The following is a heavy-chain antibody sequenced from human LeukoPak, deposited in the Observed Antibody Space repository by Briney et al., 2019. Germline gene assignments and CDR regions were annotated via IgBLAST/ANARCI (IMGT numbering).Heavy chain of an antibody. Sequence: GGSLRLSCVVSGFTFGSCAMTWVRQAPGKGLEWVSAISGGGGGTTYYAESVKGRFTISGDNSKNTVYLQMHSLRAEDTAIYFCAKGRAGGWNGGDRWGQGTLVTVSS. CDR3: AKGRAGGWNGGDR. D-gene: IGHD1-1*01. CDR1: GFTFGSCA. CDR2: ISGGGGGTT. V-gene: IGHV3-23*01. J-gene: IGHJ5*02.